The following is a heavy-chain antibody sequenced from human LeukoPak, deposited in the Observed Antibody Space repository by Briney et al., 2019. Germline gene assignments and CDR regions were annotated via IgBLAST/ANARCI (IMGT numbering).Heavy chain of an antibody. CDR2: IYHSGST. V-gene: IGHV4-38-2*02. CDR3: ARGIADYDFWSGYYFYFDY. J-gene: IGHJ4*02. CDR1: GYSISSGYY. D-gene: IGHD3-3*01. Sequence: SETLSLTCTVSGYSISSGYYWGWIRQPPGKGLEWIGSIYHSGSTYYNPSLKSRVTISVDTSKNQFSLKLSSVTAADTAVYYCARGIADYDFWSGYYFYFDYWGQGTLVTVSS.